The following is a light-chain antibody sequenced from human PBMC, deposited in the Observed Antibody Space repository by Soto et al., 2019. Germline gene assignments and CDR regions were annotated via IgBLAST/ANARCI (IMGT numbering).Light chain of an antibody. CDR1: QSITSD. CDR2: GAS. Sequence: EIGMTQSPGTLSVSPGERATLSCRASQSITSDLAWYQHKPGQTPRLLIHGASNRATGIPARFSGVGSGTEFTLTISSLQSEDFGVYYCQQYNKWPQTFGQGTRLEIK. CDR3: QQYNKWPQT. J-gene: IGKJ5*01. V-gene: IGKV3-15*01.